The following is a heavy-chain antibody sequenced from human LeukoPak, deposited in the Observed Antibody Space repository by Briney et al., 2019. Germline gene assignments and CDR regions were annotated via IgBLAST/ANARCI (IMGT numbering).Heavy chain of an antibody. CDR1: GGSISDFY. CDR2: TYSSGNT. Sequence: SETLSLTCSVSGGSISDFYWSWIRQPAGKVLEWIGRTYSSGNTNYNPSLKSRVTMSLDASKNQFSLKLSSLTAADTAVYYCARNSGDYWGQGTLVTVSS. V-gene: IGHV4-4*07. CDR3: ARNSGDY. D-gene: IGHD4-23*01. J-gene: IGHJ4*02.